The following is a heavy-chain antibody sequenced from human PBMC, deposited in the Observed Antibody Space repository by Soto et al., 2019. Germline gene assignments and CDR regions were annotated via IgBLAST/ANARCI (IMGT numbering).Heavy chain of an antibody. J-gene: IGHJ4*02. CDR1: GFTFSDYF. CDR3: VRDKRTMLGVFPGY. CDR2: ISGSSDNI. Sequence: LRLSCAASGFTFSDYFMSWIRQAPGKGLEWVSFISGSSDNIKYADSVKGRFTISRDIFSNTLHLQMNNLRAEDTAVYYCVRDKRTMLGVFPGYWGQGTQVTVSS. V-gene: IGHV3-11*01. D-gene: IGHD3-3*01.